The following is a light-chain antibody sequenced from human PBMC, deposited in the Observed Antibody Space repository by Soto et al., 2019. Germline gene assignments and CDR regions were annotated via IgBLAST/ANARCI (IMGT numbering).Light chain of an antibody. CDR3: QQSYSTPYT. J-gene: IGKJ2*01. Sequence: DIQMTQSPSSLSASVGDRVTITCRASQSISSYLNWYQQKPGKAPKLLSYAASSLQSGVPSRFSGSGAGTQFTLTISSLQPEDFATYYCQQSYSTPYTFAQGTKLEIK. CDR2: AAS. V-gene: IGKV1-39*01. CDR1: QSISSY.